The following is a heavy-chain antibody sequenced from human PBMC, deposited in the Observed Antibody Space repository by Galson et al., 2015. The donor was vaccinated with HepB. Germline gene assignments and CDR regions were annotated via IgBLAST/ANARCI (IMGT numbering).Heavy chain of an antibody. V-gene: IGHV1-18*04. D-gene: IGHD6-6*01. CDR2: ISAYNGNT. J-gene: IGHJ4*02. CDR1: GYTFTSYG. CDR3: ARRRTGQLGGHNDY. Sequence: SVKVSCTASGYTFTSYGITWVRQAPGQGLEWMGWISAYNGNTNYAQKLQGRVTMTTDTSTSTAYMELRSLRSDDTAVYYCARRRTGQLGGHNDYWGQGTLVTVSS.